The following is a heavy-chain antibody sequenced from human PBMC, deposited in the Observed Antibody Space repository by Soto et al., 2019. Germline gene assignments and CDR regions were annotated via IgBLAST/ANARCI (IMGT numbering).Heavy chain of an antibody. Sequence: EVQLVESGGGLVKPGGSLRLSCAASGFSFTSAWMNWVRQIPGKGLEWVGRIKTNIDGGATDYSAAVKGRFTSSRDDSKDTVYLQMNSLKTKDTAVYYCTTGRGGSAYVPGAYWGQGALVTVSS. CDR3: TTGRGGSAYVPGAY. D-gene: IGHD5-12*01. J-gene: IGHJ4*02. CDR2: IKTNIDGGAT. V-gene: IGHV3-15*07. CDR1: GFSFTSAW.